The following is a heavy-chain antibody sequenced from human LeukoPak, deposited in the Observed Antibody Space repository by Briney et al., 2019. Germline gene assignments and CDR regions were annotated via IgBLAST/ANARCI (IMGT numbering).Heavy chain of an antibody. CDR1: GFFTFNNDW. Sequence: PGGSLRLSCAASGFFTFNNDWMYWVRQAPGKGLVWASRINTDGSTTNYADSVKGRFTISRDNAKNILYLQMNSLRVEDTAVYYCARAYNNGLDYWGQGTLVTVSS. V-gene: IGHV3-74*01. J-gene: IGHJ4*02. CDR2: INTDGSTT. D-gene: IGHD2-8*01. CDR3: ARAYNNGLDY.